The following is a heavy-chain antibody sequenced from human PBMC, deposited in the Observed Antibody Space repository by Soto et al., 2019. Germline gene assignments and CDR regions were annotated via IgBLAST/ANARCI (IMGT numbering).Heavy chain of an antibody. CDR3: ARGYGDY. CDR1: GFTVSNYY. CDR2: IYTGGST. V-gene: IGHV3-66*01. J-gene: IGHJ4*02. D-gene: IGHD4-17*01. Sequence: EVQLVESGGGLVQPGGSLRLSCAASGFTVSNYYMSLVRQAPGKGLEWVSVIYTGGSTSYAVSVKGRFTISRDNSNKTLYLQINSLRAEDTAVYYCARGYGDYWGQGILVTVSS.